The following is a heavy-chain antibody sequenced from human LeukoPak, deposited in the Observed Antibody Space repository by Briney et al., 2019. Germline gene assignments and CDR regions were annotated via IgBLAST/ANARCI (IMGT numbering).Heavy chain of an antibody. D-gene: IGHD3-16*01. CDR2: IITYNGNT. Sequence: ASVKVSCKASGYTFTTYGVSWVRQAPGQGLEWMGYIITYNGNTNYAQKLQGRVTMTTDTSTSTAYMELRSLRSDDTAAYYCARDTKRSRARWENLGIDPWGQGTLVTVSS. CDR1: GYTFTTYG. J-gene: IGHJ5*02. CDR3: ARDTKRSRARWENLGIDP. V-gene: IGHV1-18*01.